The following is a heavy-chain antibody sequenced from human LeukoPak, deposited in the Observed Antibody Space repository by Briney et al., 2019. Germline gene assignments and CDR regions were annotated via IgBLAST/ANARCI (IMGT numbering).Heavy chain of an antibody. D-gene: IGHD6-13*01. CDR2: IRRDGGEA. J-gene: IGHJ4*02. Sequence: GGSLRLSCAASGFTFSNFRMSWVRQAPGKGLEWVANIRRDGGEAHYVESVRGRFIVSRDNTKNSVFLQMSSLRAEDTAVYYCARDFAAAVGWGQGTLVTVSS. CDR3: ARDFAAAVG. V-gene: IGHV3-7*01. CDR1: GFTFSNFR.